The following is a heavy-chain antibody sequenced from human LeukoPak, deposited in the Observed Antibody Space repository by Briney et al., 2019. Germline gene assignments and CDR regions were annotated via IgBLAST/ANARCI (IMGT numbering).Heavy chain of an antibody. CDR2: ICTDDTTI. D-gene: IGHD2-2*01. CDR3: ARARYCSSISCREAFDI. Sequence: GGSLRLSCAASGFTFSTYCMHWVRQPPGKGLVWVSQICTDDTTIRNADSVKGRFTISRDNAKNTLYLQMSSLRVEDTAVYYCARARYCSSISCREAFDIWGQGTMVTVSS. J-gene: IGHJ3*02. V-gene: IGHV3-74*01. CDR1: GFTFSTYC.